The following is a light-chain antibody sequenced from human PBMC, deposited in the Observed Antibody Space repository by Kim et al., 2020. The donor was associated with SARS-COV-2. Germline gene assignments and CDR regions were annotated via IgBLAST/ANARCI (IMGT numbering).Light chain of an antibody. J-gene: IGKJ2*01. CDR1: QIVSSSY. Sequence: EIVLTQSPGTLSLSPGERVTLSCRASQIVSSSYLAWYQQRPGQAPRLLIYGASGRANGIPDRFSGSGSGTDFTLTISRLEPEDSAVYYCPQDGSPLPFPFGQGTKVEI. V-gene: IGKV3-20*01. CDR3: PQDGSPLPFP. CDR2: GAS.